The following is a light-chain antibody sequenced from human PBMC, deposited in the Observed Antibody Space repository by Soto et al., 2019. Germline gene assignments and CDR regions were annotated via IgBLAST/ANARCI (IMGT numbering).Light chain of an antibody. J-gene: IGLJ2*01. V-gene: IGLV6-57*04. CDR3: QSYDNFNRV. Sequence: LTQPHSVSESPGKTVTISCSRSSGSIATNYVQWYQQRPGSAPTTVIYDDNQKPSGVPDRFSGSIDSSSNSASLTISRLKTEDEADYYCQSYDNFNRVFGGGTKVTVL. CDR1: SGSIATNY. CDR2: DDN.